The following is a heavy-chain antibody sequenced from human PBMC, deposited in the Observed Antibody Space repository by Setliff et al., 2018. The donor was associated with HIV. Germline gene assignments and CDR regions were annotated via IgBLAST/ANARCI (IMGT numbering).Heavy chain of an antibody. CDR3: ARVGGIELWNQAYFDY. D-gene: IGHD1-1*01. J-gene: IGHJ4*02. Sequence: ASVKVSCKASGFTFTSYGISWVRQAPGQGLEWMGWISAYNGNTNYAQKFRGRATVTTDDSTNTAYMEISSLKSDDTAVYFCARVGGIELWNQAYFDYWGQGTLVTVSS. V-gene: IGHV1-18*01. CDR2: ISAYNGNT. CDR1: GFTFTSYG.